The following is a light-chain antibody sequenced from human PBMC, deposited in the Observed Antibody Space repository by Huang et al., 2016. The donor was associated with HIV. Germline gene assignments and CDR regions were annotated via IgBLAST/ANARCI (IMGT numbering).Light chain of an antibody. CDR3: MQAQQTPWT. Sequence: DIVMTQSPLSLPVTPGEPASISCRSSQSLLHSNGYNYLDWYLQKPWQSPHLLMYLGSNRACECPERCSGSGSGTDFTQKISRVEDEDVGIYYCMQAQQTPWTVGQGTKLEIK. CDR1: QSLLHSNGYNY. V-gene: IGKV2-28*01. CDR2: LGS. J-gene: IGKJ2*01.